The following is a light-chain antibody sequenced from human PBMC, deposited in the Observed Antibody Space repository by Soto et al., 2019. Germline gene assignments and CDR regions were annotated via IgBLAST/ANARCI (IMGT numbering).Light chain of an antibody. Sequence: EIVMTQSPATLSVSPGVGAALSCRASQSVSSNLAWYQQKPGQAPRLLIYGASTRATGIPGRFSGSGSGTEFTLTISSLQSEDFAVYYCQQYNNWPRTFGQGPKVEIK. CDR1: QSVSSN. J-gene: IGKJ1*01. V-gene: IGKV3-15*01. CDR2: GAS. CDR3: QQYNNWPRT.